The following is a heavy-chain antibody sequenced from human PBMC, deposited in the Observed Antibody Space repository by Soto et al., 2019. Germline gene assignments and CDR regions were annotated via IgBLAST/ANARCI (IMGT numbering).Heavy chain of an antibody. CDR2: INPSGGSA. Sequence: QVQLVQSGAEVKKPGASVKVSCKASGYTFTSYYMHWVRQAPGQGLEWMGGINPSGGSAGYAQRLQGRVTMTRDTSTSTVYLEMSSLRSEDTAVYYCARDRGRAAAGEYLYYGMDVWGQGTTVTVSS. V-gene: IGHV1-46*01. CDR3: ARDRGRAAAGEYLYYGMDV. D-gene: IGHD6-13*01. CDR1: GYTFTSYY. J-gene: IGHJ6*02.